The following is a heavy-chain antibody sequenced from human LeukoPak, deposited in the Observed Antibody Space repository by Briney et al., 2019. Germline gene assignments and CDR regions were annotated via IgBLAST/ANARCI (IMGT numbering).Heavy chain of an antibody. V-gene: IGHV5-51*01. Sequence: GESLKISCKGSGYSFTSYWIGWVRQMPGKGLEWMGIIHPGESDTKYSSSFQGQVTISADKAISTTYLQWSNLKASDTAMYYCARHRPHTDSNSVADYYFDYWGQGTLVTVSS. CDR1: GYSFTSYW. J-gene: IGHJ4*02. CDR2: IHPGESDT. CDR3: ARHRPHTDSNSVADYYFDY. D-gene: IGHD6-19*01.